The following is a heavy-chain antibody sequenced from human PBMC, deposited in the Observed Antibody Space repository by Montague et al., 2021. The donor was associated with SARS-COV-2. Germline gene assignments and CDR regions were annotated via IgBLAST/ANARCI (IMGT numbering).Heavy chain of an antibody. CDR3: ARERLQYYYDSSSGHLSRSIYYYGMDV. J-gene: IGHJ6*02. CDR1: GFTFSTYG. CDR2: IWYDGSNK. V-gene: IGHV3-33*08. D-gene: IGHD3-22*01. Sequence: SRRLSCAASGFTFSTYGIHWVRQAPGKGLEWVAVIWYDGSNKYYADSVKGRFTISRDNSKNTLYLQMDSLRVEDTAVYYCARERLQYYYDSSSGHLSRSIYYYGMDVWGQGTTVTVSS.